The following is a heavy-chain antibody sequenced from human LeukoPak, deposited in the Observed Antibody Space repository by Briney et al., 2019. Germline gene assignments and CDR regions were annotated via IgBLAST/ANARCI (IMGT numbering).Heavy chain of an antibody. CDR2: ISSSSSTI. D-gene: IGHD3-22*01. CDR3: ARDSSHESELYYYDSSGYYYLYYFDY. V-gene: IGHV3-48*01. J-gene: IGHJ4*02. Sequence: GGSLRLSCAASGFTFSSYSMNWVRQAPGKWLEWVSYISSSSSTIYYAASVKGRFTITRDTANNSLYLQMNSLRAEDTAVYYCARDSSHESELYYYDSSGYYYLYYFDYWGQGTLVTVSS. CDR1: GFTFSSYS.